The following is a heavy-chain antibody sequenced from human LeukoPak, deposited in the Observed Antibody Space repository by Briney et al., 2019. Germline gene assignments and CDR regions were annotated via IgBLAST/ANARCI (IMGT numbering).Heavy chain of an antibody. V-gene: IGHV3-11*01. CDR3: ARDRSSSWSTTRNGPFDY. J-gene: IGHJ4*02. D-gene: IGHD6-13*01. CDR1: GFTFSDYY. Sequence: GGSLRLSCAASGFTFSDYYMSWIRQAPGKGLEWVSYISSSGSTIYYADSVKGRFTISRDNAKNSLYLQMNSLRAEDTAVYYCARDRSSSWSTTRNGPFDYWGQGTLVTVSS. CDR2: ISSSGSTI.